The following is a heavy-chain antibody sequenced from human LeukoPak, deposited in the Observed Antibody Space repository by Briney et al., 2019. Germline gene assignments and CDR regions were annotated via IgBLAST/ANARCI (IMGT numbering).Heavy chain of an antibody. D-gene: IGHD4-17*01. J-gene: IGHJ4*02. CDR3: ARLVADYGDYVGHFDY. V-gene: IGHV4-59*08. CDR1: GGSISSYY. Sequence: SETLSLTCSVSGGSISSYYWSWIRQPPGKGLEWIGYIYYSGSTNYNPSLKSRVTISVDTSKNQFSLKLSSVTAADTAVYYCARLVADYGDYVGHFDYWGQGTLVTVSS. CDR2: IYYSGST.